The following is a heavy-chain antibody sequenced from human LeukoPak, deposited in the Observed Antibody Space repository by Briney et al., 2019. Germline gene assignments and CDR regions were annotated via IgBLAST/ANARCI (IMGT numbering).Heavy chain of an antibody. D-gene: IGHD3-10*01. Sequence: PGGSLRLSCVATEFTFSIYNMNWVRQAPGKGLEWVSSISSGSSYISYADSVKGRFTISRDNAKNSLYLQMNSLRAEDTAVYYCARDPYASGNGDEFDFWGQGTLVSVSS. J-gene: IGHJ4*02. CDR3: ARDPYASGNGDEFDF. CDR1: EFTFSIYN. CDR2: ISSGSSYI. V-gene: IGHV3-21*01.